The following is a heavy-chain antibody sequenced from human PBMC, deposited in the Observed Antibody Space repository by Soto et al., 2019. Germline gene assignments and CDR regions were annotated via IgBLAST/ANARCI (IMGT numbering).Heavy chain of an antibody. D-gene: IGHD3-22*01. Sequence: QVQLQESGPGLVKPSQTLSLTCTVSGGSISNDNYYWSWIHQPPGKGLEWIAYIYYRGSTYYNPSLKSRLTISVDPSKNQFSLKLSSVTAADTAVYYCARTTSPAPFYDASADYERWGQGTLVAVSS. CDR2: IYYRGST. J-gene: IGHJ4*02. V-gene: IGHV4-30-4*01. CDR3: ARTTSPAPFYDASADYER. CDR1: GGSISNDNYY.